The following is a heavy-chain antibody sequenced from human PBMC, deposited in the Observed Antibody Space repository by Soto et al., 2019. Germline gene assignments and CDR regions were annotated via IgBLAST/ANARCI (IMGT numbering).Heavy chain of an antibody. D-gene: IGHD6-19*01. V-gene: IGHV1-3*05. CDR2: INAGNGNT. CDR1: GYTFTGYA. Sequence: QVPLVQSGAEEKKPGASVKVSCKASGYTFTGYAMHWVRQAPGQRLEWMGWINAGNGNTKYLQKFQGRVTITRDTSASTAYMELSSLRSEDTAVYYCARAVAVPADFDYWGQGTLVTVSS. J-gene: IGHJ4*02. CDR3: ARAVAVPADFDY.